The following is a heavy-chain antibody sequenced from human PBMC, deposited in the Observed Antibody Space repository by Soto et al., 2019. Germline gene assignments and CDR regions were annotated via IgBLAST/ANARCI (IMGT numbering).Heavy chain of an antibody. CDR1: GVSISSSSYY. CDR2: IHYSGST. J-gene: IGHJ4*02. CDR3: ARRLFTSTWPSYFDY. V-gene: IGHV4-39*01. D-gene: IGHD6-13*01. Sequence: SETLSLTCTVSGVSISSSSYYWGWIRQPPGKGLEWIGCIHYSGSTYYNPSLTSRLTSSVDTSKNQFSLKVSSVTAADTAVYYCARRLFTSTWPSYFDYWGQGTLVTV.